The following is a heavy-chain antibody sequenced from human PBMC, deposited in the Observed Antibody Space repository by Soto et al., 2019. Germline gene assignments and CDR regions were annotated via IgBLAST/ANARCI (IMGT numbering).Heavy chain of an antibody. J-gene: IGHJ6*02. CDR1: GGSISSSSYY. CDR3: ARLRRDGYNYYYYYGMDV. V-gene: IGHV4-39*01. Sequence: QLQLQESGPGLVKPSETLSLTCTVSGGSISSSSYYWGWIRQPPGKGLEWIGSIYYSGSTYYNPSLKSRVTISVDASKNQFSLKLSSVTAADTAVYYCARLRRDGYNYYYYYGMDVWGQGTTVTVSS. D-gene: IGHD5-12*01. CDR2: IYYSGST.